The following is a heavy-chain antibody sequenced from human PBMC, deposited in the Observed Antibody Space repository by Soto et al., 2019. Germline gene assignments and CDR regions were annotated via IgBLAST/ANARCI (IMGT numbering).Heavy chain of an antibody. Sequence: GGSLRLSCAASGFTFSSYAMSWVRRAPGKGLEWVSAISGSGGSTYYADSVKGRFTISRDNSKNTLYLQMNSLRAEDTAVYYCAKQYYDVWSGYYRYYYGMDVWGQGTTVTVSS. CDR1: GFTFSSYA. D-gene: IGHD3-3*01. J-gene: IGHJ6*02. CDR3: AKQYYDVWSGYYRYYYGMDV. V-gene: IGHV3-23*01. CDR2: ISGSGGST.